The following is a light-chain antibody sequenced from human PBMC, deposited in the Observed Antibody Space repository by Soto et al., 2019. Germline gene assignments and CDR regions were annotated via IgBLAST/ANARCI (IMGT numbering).Light chain of an antibody. V-gene: IGKV1-33*01. CDR1: DDISNY. Sequence: DIQMTQSPSSLSASVGDRVTITCQASDDISNYLNWYQQKPGKAPKVLIYDASHLESGVPSRFSGGGSGTEFTFTISSLQAEDIATYYYQQYANLPLTFGPGTKVDIK. CDR2: DAS. J-gene: IGKJ3*01. CDR3: QQYANLPLT.